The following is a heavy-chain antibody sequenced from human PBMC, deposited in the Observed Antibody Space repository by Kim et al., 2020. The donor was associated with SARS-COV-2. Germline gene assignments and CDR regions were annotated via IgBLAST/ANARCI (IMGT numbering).Heavy chain of an antibody. J-gene: IGHJ4*02. CDR3: AADTHTIFGVVAWPL. CDR2: IVVGSGNT. V-gene: IGHV1-58*02. D-gene: IGHD3-3*01. CDR1: GFTFTSSA. Sequence: SVKVSCKASGFTFTSSAMQWVRQARGQRLEWIGWIVVGSGNTNYAQKFQERVTITRDMSTSTAYMELSSLRSEDTAVYYCAADTHTIFGVVAWPLWGQGTLVTVSS.